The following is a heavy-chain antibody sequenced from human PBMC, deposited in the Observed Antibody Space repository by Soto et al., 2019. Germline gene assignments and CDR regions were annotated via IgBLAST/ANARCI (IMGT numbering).Heavy chain of an antibody. CDR1: GFTFSNYW. V-gene: IGHV3-74*01. CDR3: ARGDRGGFDL. Sequence: GGSLRLSCAASGFTFSNYWMHWVRQTPGMGLVWVSRVHSDGTTTTYADSVKGRFTISRDNARNTVSLQMSSLRAEDTAIYYCARGDRGGFDLWGHGTVVTVSS. J-gene: IGHJ3*01. D-gene: IGHD3-10*01. CDR2: VHSDGTTT.